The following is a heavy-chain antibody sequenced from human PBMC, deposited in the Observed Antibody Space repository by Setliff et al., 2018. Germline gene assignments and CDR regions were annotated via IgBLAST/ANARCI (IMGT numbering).Heavy chain of an antibody. D-gene: IGHD3-22*01. CDR2: IIPIFGTT. CDR1: GGTFSRYA. V-gene: IGHV1-69*13. J-gene: IGHJ6*03. Sequence: SVKVSCKASGGTFSRYAISWVRQAPGQGLEWMGGIIPIFGTTNYAQKFQGRVTITADESTSTAYMELSSLRSEDTAVYYCAREGVDSRSSTDYRYYMDVWGKGTTVTVSS. CDR3: AREGVDSRSSTDYRYYMDV.